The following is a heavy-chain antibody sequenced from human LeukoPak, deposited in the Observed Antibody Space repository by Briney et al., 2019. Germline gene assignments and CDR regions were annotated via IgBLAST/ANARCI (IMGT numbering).Heavy chain of an antibody. CDR3: ARGGYSGYEGYFDY. CDR1: GITFSAFT. CDR2: IWSDASYK. V-gene: IGHV3-33*01. D-gene: IGHD5-12*01. J-gene: IGHJ4*02. Sequence: GGSLRLSCAASGITFSAFTIHWVRQAPGKGLEWVAVIWSDASYKYYADSVKGRFTISRDNSKNTLYLQMNSLRAEDTAVYYCARGGYSGYEGYFDYWGQGTLVTVSS.